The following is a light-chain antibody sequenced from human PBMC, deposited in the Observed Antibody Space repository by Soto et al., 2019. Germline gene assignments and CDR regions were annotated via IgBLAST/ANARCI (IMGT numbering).Light chain of an antibody. CDR1: SSDVGGYNY. Sequence: QSALTQPRSVSGSPGQSVTISCTGTSSDVGGYNYVSWYQQHPGKAPKLMIYDVSKRPSGVPDRFSGSKSVNTASLTISGVQAEDEADYYCCSYAGRVVVFGGGTKLTVL. CDR2: DVS. J-gene: IGLJ2*01. CDR3: CSYAGRVVV. V-gene: IGLV2-11*01.